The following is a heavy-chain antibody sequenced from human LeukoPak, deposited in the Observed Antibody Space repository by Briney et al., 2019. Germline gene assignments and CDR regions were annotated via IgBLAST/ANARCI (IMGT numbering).Heavy chain of an antibody. CDR2: ISGSGGST. CDR1: GFTFSNAW. J-gene: IGHJ4*02. V-gene: IGHV3-23*01. CDR3: AKGXTMVRXVXXTSDY. D-gene: IGHD3-10*01. Sequence: GGSLRLSCAASGFTFSNAWMSWVRQAPGKGLEWVSAISGSGGSTYYADSVKGRFTISRDNSKNTLYLQMNSLRAEDTAVYYCAKGXTMVRXVXXTSDYWGQGTLVTVSS.